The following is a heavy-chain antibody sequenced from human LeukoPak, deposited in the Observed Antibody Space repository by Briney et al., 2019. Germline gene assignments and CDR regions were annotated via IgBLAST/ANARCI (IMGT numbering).Heavy chain of an antibody. CDR2: ISKDGRTV. J-gene: IGHJ4*02. CDR3: ARARGSYSSDY. V-gene: IGHV3-11*01. Sequence: GSLRLSCAASGFTFSDYYMSWIRQAPGKGLEWVSFISKDGRTVSYADSVKGQFTISRDNSKNSLYLQMNSLTADDTAVYFCARARGSYSSDYWGQGTLVTVSS. CDR1: GFTFSDYY. D-gene: IGHD5-12*01.